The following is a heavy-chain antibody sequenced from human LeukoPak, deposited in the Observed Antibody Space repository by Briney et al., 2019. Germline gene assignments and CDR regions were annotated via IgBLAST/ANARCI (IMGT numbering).Heavy chain of an antibody. D-gene: IGHD3-22*01. CDR3: ARGGITMTYSYYFDY. CDR2: ITGSGGST. CDR1: GFTFSTYG. J-gene: IGHJ4*02. V-gene: IGHV3-23*01. Sequence: GGSLRLSCVASGFTFSTYGMSWVRQAPGKGLEWVSAITGSGGSTYYADSVKGRFTISRDNSKNTLYLQINSLRVEDTAVYYCARGGITMTYSYYFDYWGQGTLVTVSS.